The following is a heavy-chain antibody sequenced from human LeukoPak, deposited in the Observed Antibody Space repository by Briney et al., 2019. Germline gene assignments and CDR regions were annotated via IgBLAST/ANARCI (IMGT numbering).Heavy chain of an antibody. V-gene: IGHV3-48*03. CDR1: GFSFSSYS. CDR2: IASGGSPT. J-gene: IGHJ4*02. Sequence: GGSLRLSCAASGFSFSSYSMNWVRQAPGKGLEWVSYIASGGSPTYYADSVEGRFTISRDDARNSLYLQMSSLRAEDTAIYYRARDLIEPMSPVFDRWGQGILVTVSS. CDR3: ARDLIEPMSPVFDR. D-gene: IGHD3-10*02.